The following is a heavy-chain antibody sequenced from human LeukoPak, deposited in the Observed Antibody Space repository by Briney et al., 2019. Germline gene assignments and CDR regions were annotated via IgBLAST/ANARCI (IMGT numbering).Heavy chain of an antibody. CDR2: IYYSGST. Sequence: SETLSLTCTVSGGSISSYYWSWIRQPLGKGLEWIGYIYYSGSTNYNPSLKSRVTISVDTSKNQFSLKLSSVTAADTAVYYCARILNYYGSGSPYWFDPWGQGTLVTVSS. D-gene: IGHD3-10*01. CDR1: GGSISSYY. V-gene: IGHV4-59*01. J-gene: IGHJ5*02. CDR3: ARILNYYGSGSPYWFDP.